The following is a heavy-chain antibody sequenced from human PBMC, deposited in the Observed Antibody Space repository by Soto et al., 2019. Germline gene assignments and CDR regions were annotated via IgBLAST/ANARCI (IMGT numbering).Heavy chain of an antibody. CDR3: ARAVVAATANWFDP. CDR1: CGSISSGGYS. J-gene: IGHJ5*02. Sequence: LSLTCAVSCGSISSGGYSLSWIRHPPGKGLEWIGYIYHSGSTYYNPSLESRVTISVDRSKNQFSLKLSSVTAADTAVYYCARAVVAATANWFDPWGQGTLVTVSS. D-gene: IGHD2-15*01. CDR2: IYHSGST. V-gene: IGHV4-30-2*01.